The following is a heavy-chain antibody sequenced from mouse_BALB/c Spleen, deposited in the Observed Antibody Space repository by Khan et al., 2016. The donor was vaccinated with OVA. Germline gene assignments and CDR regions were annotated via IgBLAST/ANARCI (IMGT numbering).Heavy chain of an antibody. CDR2: IRLKSHNYAT. CDR3: TTGFAY. CDR1: GFTFSNYW. Sequence: EVKLEVSGRGLVQPGGSIKLSCVASGFTFSNYWMNWVRQSPEKGLEWVAEIRLKSHNYATHYAASVKGRFTISRDDSKSSVYLQRNNFRAEDTGMYDCTTGFAYWGQGTLVTVSA. V-gene: IGHV6-6*02. J-gene: IGHJ3*01.